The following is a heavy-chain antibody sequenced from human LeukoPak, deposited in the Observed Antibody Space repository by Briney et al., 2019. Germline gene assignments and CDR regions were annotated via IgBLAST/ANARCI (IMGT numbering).Heavy chain of an antibody. CDR2: IYSDSST. D-gene: IGHD1-14*01. Sequence: GGSLRLSCAASGFTVSSNYMSWVRQAPGKGLEWVSFIYSDSSTYYADSVRGRFTISRDNSKNTLYLQMNSLRAEDTAVYYCARRAGIYSHPYDYWGQGTLVTVSS. CDR3: ARRAGIYSHPYDY. V-gene: IGHV3-53*01. J-gene: IGHJ4*02. CDR1: GFTVSSNY.